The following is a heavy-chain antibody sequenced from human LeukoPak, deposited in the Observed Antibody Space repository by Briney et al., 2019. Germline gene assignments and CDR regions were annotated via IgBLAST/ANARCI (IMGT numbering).Heavy chain of an antibody. D-gene: IGHD1-14*01. V-gene: IGHV1-69*05. J-gene: IGHJ3*02. CDR3: AGGLTGNAFDT. CDR2: IIPIFGTA. CDR1: GGTFSSYA. Sequence: SVKVSCKASGGTFSSYAISWVRQAPGQGLEWMGGIIPIFGTANYAQKFQGRVTINTDEYTRTAYMELSRLRYEDTAVYFFAGGLTGNAFDTWGQGTMVTVSS.